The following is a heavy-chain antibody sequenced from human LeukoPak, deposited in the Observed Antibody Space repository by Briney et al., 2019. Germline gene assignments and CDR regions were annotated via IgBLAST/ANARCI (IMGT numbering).Heavy chain of an antibody. CDR3: ARDNSAVSDCSSTSCFHFGY. CDR2: IIPIFGTA. Sequence: SVKVSCKASGGTFSSYAISWVRQAPGHGLEWMGGIIPIFGTANYAQKFQGRVTITADESTSTAYLELSSLRSEDTAVYYCARDNSAVSDCSSTSCFHFGYWGQGALVTVSS. J-gene: IGHJ4*02. CDR1: GGTFSSYA. V-gene: IGHV1-69*13. D-gene: IGHD2-2*01.